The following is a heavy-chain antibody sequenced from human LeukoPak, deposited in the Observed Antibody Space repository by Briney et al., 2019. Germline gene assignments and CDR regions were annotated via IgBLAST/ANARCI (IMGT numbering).Heavy chain of an antibody. J-gene: IGHJ6*02. V-gene: IGHV1-2*02. CDR3: AGVRPGRGMDV. CDR1: GDIFTGDTFTGYY. CDR2: INPRIGET. D-gene: IGHD6-6*01. Sequence: ASVKVSCKASGDIFTGDTFTGYYIHWVRRAPGQGHEWMGWINPRIGETIYAQKFQGRVTLTKDTSIGTAYMDLSRLKPDDTAVYYCAGVRPGRGMDVWGQGTTVTVSS.